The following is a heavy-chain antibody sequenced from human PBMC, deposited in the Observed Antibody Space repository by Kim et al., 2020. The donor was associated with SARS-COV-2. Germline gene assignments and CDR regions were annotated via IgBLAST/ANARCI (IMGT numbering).Heavy chain of an antibody. Sequence: SETLSLTCTVSGGSISSYYWSWIRQPPGKGLEWIGYIYYSGSTNYNPSLKSRVTISVDTSKNQFSLKLSSVTAADTAVYYCARGPVVVVAARWFDPWGQGTLVTVSS. CDR3: ARGPVVVVAARWFDP. J-gene: IGHJ5*02. CDR2: IYYSGST. CDR1: GGSISSYY. D-gene: IGHD2-15*01. V-gene: IGHV4-59*13.